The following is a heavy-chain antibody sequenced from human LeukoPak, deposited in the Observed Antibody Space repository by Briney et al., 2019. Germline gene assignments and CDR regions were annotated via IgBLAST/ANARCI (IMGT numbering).Heavy chain of an antibody. Sequence: PGGSLRLSCAASGFTFSHYNMNWVRQAPGKGLEWVSSITSSSSYIYYADSVKGRFTISRDNAKNSLYLQMNSLRAEDTAVYYCARDSILGGSFDYWGQGTLVTVSS. V-gene: IGHV3-21*01. CDR1: GFTFSHYN. CDR3: ARDSILGGSFDY. J-gene: IGHJ4*02. D-gene: IGHD3-16*01. CDR2: ITSSSSYI.